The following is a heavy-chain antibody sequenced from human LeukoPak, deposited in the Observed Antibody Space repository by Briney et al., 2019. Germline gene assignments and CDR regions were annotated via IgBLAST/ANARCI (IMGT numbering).Heavy chain of an antibody. D-gene: IGHD5-18*01. CDR1: GGSVSSGSYY. V-gene: IGHV4-61*01. J-gene: IGHJ4*02. CDR2: IYYSGST. Sequence: PSETLSLTCTVSGGSVSSGSYYWSWIRQPPGKGLEWIGYIYYSGSTNYNPSLKSRVTTSVDTSKNQFSLKLSSVTAADTAVYYCASSGTAMVAPFDYWGQGTLVTVSS. CDR3: ASSGTAMVAPFDY.